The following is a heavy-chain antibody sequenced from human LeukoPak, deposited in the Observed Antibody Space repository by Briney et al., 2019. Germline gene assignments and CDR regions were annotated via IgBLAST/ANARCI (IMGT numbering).Heavy chain of an antibody. CDR2: ISYDGSNK. V-gene: IGHV3-30-3*01. D-gene: IGHD6-13*01. J-gene: IGHJ4*02. CDR3: ARGDSSSWSIDY. CDR1: GFTFSSYW. Sequence: GGSLRLSCAASGFTFSSYWMSWVRQAPGKGLEWVAAISYDGSNKYYADSVKGRFTISRDNSKNTLYLQMNSLRAEDTAVYYCARGDSSSWSIDYWGQGTLVTVSS.